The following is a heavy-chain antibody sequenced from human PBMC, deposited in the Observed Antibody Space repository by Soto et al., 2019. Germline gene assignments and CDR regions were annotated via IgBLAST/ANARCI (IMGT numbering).Heavy chain of an antibody. Sequence: GASVKISCKGSGYSFTSYWISWVRQMPGKGLEWMGRIDPSDSYTNYSPSFQGHVTISADKSISTAYLQWSSLKASDTAMYYCATHLDYYDSSPRWFDPWGQGTLVTVSS. CDR1: GYSFTSYW. J-gene: IGHJ5*02. CDR2: IDPSDSYT. D-gene: IGHD3-22*01. V-gene: IGHV5-10-1*01. CDR3: ATHLDYYDSSPRWFDP.